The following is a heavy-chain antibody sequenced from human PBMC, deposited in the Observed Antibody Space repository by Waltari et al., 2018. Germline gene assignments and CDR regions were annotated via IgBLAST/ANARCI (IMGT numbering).Heavy chain of an antibody. Sequence: QVQLEESGGGVVQTGKSLRLSCAVAGLPFSTYAVHWVRQAPGKGLEWVAVISFDGSDKFYADSVKGRFTISRDNSKNTLYLQMNSLRAEDTAVYYCAMGYGSGSYDYWGQGSLVTVSS. CDR2: ISFDGSDK. J-gene: IGHJ4*02. V-gene: IGHV3-30*03. CDR1: GLPFSTYA. CDR3: AMGYGSGSYDY. D-gene: IGHD3-10*01.